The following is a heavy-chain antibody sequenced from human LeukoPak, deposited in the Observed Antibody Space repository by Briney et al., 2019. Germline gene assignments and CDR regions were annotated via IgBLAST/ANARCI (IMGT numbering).Heavy chain of an antibody. D-gene: IGHD2-2*01. CDR2: INHSGST. J-gene: IGHJ4*02. V-gene: IGHV4-34*01. CDR1: GGSFSSYY. CDR3: ARASIVVVPAAHLDY. Sequence: SETLSLTCAVYGGSFSSYYWSWIRQPPGKGLEWIGEINHSGSTNYNPSLKSRVTISVDTSKNQFSLKLSSVTAADTAVYYCARASIVVVPAAHLDYWGQGTLVTVSS.